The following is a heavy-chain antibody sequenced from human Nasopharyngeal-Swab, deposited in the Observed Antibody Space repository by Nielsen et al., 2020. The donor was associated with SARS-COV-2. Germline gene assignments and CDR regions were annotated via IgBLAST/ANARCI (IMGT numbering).Heavy chain of an antibody. J-gene: IGHJ5*02. CDR3: AKEAYVSIVRGVTPWFDP. D-gene: IGHD3-10*01. V-gene: IGHV3-30*18. Sequence: GESLKISCAASGFTFSSYGMHWVRQAPGKGLEWVAVISYDGSNKYYADSVKGRFTISRDNSKNTLYLQMNSLRAEDTAVYYCAKEAYVSIVRGVTPWFDPWGQGTPVTVSS. CDR2: ISYDGSNK. CDR1: GFTFSSYG.